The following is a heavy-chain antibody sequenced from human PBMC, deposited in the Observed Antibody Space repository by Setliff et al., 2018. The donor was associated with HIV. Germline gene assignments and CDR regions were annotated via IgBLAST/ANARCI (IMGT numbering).Heavy chain of an antibody. Sequence: GASVKVSCKTSGYSFTTYDTNWVRQAAGQGLEWMGWMNPASGDTGSAQKFQGRLTMTRDTSIDTAYMELSSLSSDDSAVYFCARAFVEVTPHYALDVWGQGTTVTVSS. D-gene: IGHD2-21*02. J-gene: IGHJ6*02. V-gene: IGHV1-8*02. CDR3: ARAFVEVTPHYALDV. CDR2: MNPASGDT. CDR1: GYSFTTYD.